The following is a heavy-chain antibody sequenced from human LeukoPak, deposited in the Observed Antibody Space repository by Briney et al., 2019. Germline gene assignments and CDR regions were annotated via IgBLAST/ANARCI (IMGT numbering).Heavy chain of an antibody. D-gene: IGHD2-8*01. CDR3: ARQRSLMKMYYFDY. Sequence: PSETLSLTCTVSGGSISSYYWGWIRQPPGKGLEWIGSIYYSGSTYYNPSLKSRVTISVDTSKNQFSLKLSSVTAADTAVYYCARQRSLMKMYYFDYWGQGTLVTVSS. J-gene: IGHJ4*02. V-gene: IGHV4-39*01. CDR2: IYYSGST. CDR1: GGSISSYY.